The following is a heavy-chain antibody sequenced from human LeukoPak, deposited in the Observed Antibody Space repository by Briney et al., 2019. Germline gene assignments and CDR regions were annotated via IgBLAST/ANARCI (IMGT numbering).Heavy chain of an antibody. Sequence: GGSLRLSCAASGLTFGSYSMNWVRQAPGKGLEWVSSISSSSSYIYYADSVKGRFTISRDNAKNSLYLQMNSLRAEDTAVYYCARDRMGSSWYNGMDVWGQGTTVTVSS. CDR1: GLTFGSYS. V-gene: IGHV3-21*01. D-gene: IGHD6-13*01. CDR3: ARDRMGSSWYNGMDV. J-gene: IGHJ6*02. CDR2: ISSSSSYI.